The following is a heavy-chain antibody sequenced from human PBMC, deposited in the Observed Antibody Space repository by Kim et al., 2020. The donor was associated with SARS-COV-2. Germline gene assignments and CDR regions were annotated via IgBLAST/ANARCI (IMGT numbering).Heavy chain of an antibody. Sequence: NPSLKSRVTISVDPSRNQFSLTLKSMTAADTAVYYCATTSRYSTSWGFDYWGQGTLVTVSS. CDR3: ATTSRYSTSWGFDY. V-gene: IGHV4-59*01. J-gene: IGHJ4*02. D-gene: IGHD6-13*01.